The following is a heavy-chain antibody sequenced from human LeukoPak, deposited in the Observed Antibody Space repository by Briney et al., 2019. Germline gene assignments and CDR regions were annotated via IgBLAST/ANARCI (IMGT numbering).Heavy chain of an antibody. CDR2: MSPNSGDT. D-gene: IGHD7-27*01. CDR1: TXXXXD. J-gene: IGHJ4*02. V-gene: IGHV1-8*01. CDR3: VRTPPNWGFDY. Sequence: TXXXXDIXXVRQATGQGLEWLGWMSPNSGDTGYAQKFQGRVTMTSDSSISTAYMELSSLRSEDTAIYYCVRTPPNWGFDYWGQGTLVTVSS.